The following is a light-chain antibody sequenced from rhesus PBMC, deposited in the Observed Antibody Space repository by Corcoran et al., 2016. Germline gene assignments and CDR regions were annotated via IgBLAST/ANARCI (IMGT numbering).Light chain of an antibody. V-gene: IGKV1-22*01. J-gene: IGKJ1*01. CDR2: KAS. CDR3: LQYISSPWT. CDR1: QSISSW. Sequence: DIQMTQSPSSLSASVGDTVTITCRASQSISSWLDWYQQKPGKAPKLLIYKASSLQSGVPSRFSGSGSGTDFTLTISSLQPEDFATYYCLQYISSPWTFGPGTKVEIK.